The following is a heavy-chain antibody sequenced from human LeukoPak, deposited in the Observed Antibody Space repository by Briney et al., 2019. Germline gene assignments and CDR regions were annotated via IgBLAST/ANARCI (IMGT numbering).Heavy chain of an antibody. V-gene: IGHV1-24*01. J-gene: IGHJ4*02. D-gene: IGHD2-15*01. CDR2: FDPEDGET. Sequence: ASVKVSCKVSGYTLTELSMHWVRQAPGKGLEWMGGFDPEDGETIYAQKFQGRVTMTEDTSTDTAYMELSSLRSEDTAVYYCATSGPDIVVVVAATYYFDYWGQGTLVTVSS. CDR1: GYTLTELS. CDR3: ATSGPDIVVVVAATYYFDY.